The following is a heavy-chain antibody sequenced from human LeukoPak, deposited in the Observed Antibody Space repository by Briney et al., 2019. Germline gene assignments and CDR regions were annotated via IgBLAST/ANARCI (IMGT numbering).Heavy chain of an antibody. D-gene: IGHD3-10*01. J-gene: IGHJ4*02. V-gene: IGHV2-5*02. CDR1: GFSLSTSGEG. CDR2: IYWDDDK. Sequence: ESGPTLVNPTQTLTLTCTFSGFSLSTSGEGVGWIRQPPGKALEWLAVIYWDDDKSYSPSLKSRLTITKDTSKNQVVLTMTNMDPVDTATYYCAHKGRGSGSYNMWGQGTLVTVSS. CDR3: AHKGRGSGSYNM.